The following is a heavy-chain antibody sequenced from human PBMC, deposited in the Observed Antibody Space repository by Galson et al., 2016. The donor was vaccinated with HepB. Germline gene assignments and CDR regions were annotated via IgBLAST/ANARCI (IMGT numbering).Heavy chain of an antibody. Sequence: SLRLSCAVSGFTLSSSAMSWVRQAPGKGLEWVSAIGAYDEGTYYGDSVRGRFTISRDNSKNTLDLQMNSLRAEDTAIYYCATGGDYDNWGQGTLVTVSS. CDR2: IGAYDEGT. V-gene: IGHV3-23*01. CDR1: GFTLSSSA. CDR3: ATGGDYDN. D-gene: IGHD4-11*01. J-gene: IGHJ4*02.